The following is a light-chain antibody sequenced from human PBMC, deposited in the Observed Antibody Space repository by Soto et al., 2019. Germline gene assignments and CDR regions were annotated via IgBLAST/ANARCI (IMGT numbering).Light chain of an antibody. CDR3: CSYAGSSSFAHVV. CDR1: SSDVGSYNL. V-gene: IGLV2-23*03. CDR2: EGS. J-gene: IGLJ2*01. Sequence: QSALPQPASGSGSPGQSITISCTGTSSDVGSYNLVSWYQQHPGKAPKLMIYEGSKRPSGVSNRFSGSKSGNTTSLTISGHQAEDEADYYCCSYAGSSSFAHVVFGGGTKVTVL.